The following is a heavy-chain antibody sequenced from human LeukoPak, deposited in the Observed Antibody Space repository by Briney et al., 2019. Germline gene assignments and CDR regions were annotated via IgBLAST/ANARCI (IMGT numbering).Heavy chain of an antibody. CDR3: ARPEYSYGPFDY. CDR2: IYYSGST. CDR1: GGSISSSSYY. D-gene: IGHD5-18*01. Sequence: PSGTLSLTCTVSGGSISSSSYYWGWIRQPPGKGLEWIGSIYYSGSTYYNPSLKSRVTISVDTSKNQFSLKLSSVTAADTAVYYCARPEYSYGPFDYWGQGTLVTVSS. J-gene: IGHJ4*02. V-gene: IGHV4-39*01.